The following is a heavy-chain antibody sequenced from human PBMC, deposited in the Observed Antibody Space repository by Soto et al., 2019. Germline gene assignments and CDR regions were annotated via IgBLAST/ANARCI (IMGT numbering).Heavy chain of an antibody. J-gene: IGHJ4*02. Sequence: QVQLQQWGAGLLKPSETLSLTCAVYGGSFSTDYWSWIRQPPGKGLEWIGEINPSGGTNYNPSLKSRATLSVATSKKQFSLKLSAVTAADTAVYYCPRVPAARASRDFGYWGQGTLVSVSS. D-gene: IGHD6-13*01. CDR3: PRVPAARASRDFGY. V-gene: IGHV4-34*01. CDR2: INPSGGT. CDR1: GGSFSTDY.